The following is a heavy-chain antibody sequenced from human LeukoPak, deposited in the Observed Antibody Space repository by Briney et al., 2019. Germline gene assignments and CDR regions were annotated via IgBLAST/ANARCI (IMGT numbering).Heavy chain of an antibody. Sequence: SETLSLTCTVSGGSISSYYWSWIRQPPGKGLEWIGYIYYSGSTNYNPSLKSRVTISVDTSKNQFSLKLSSVTAAGTAVYYCARGGVYRAFDIWGQGTMVTVSS. D-gene: IGHD1-26*01. V-gene: IGHV4-59*01. J-gene: IGHJ3*02. CDR2: IYYSGST. CDR1: GGSISSYY. CDR3: ARGGVYRAFDI.